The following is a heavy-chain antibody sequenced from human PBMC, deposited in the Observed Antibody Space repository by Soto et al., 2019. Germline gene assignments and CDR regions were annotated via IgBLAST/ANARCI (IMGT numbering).Heavy chain of an antibody. V-gene: IGHV1-69*13. D-gene: IGHD5-18*01. J-gene: IGHJ4*02. CDR3: ATGRGYSYGYSDY. CDR2: IIPIFGTA. Sequence: GASVKVSCKASGGTFSSYAISWVRQAPGQGLEWVGGIIPIFGTANYAQKFQGRVTITADESTSTAYMELSSLRSEDTAVYYCATGRGYSYGYSDYWGQGTLVTVSS. CDR1: GGTFSSYA.